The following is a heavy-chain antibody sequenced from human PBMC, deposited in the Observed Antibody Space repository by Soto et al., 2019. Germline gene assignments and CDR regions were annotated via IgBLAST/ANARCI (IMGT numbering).Heavy chain of an antibody. D-gene: IGHD3-22*01. CDR3: ARSFYYYDSSGYRDTTPIDY. J-gene: IGHJ4*02. CDR2: INHSGST. CDR1: GGSFSGYY. V-gene: IGHV4-34*01. Sequence: PSETLSLTCAVYGGSFSGYYWSLIRQPPGKGLEWIGEINHSGSTNYNPSLKSRVTISVDTSKNQFSLKLSSVTAADTAVYYCARSFYYYDSSGYRDTTPIDYWGQGTLVTVSS.